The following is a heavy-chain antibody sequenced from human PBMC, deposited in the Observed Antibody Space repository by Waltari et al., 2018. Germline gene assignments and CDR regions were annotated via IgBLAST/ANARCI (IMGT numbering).Heavy chain of an antibody. Sequence: QVQLQESGPGLVKPSETLSLTCTVSGGSIRSHYWSWTRQPPGKGLEWIGYIYYSGSTNYNPSLKSRVTISVDTAKNQFSLKLSSVTAADTAVYYCARVTDDFFDYWGQGTLVTVSS. CDR2: IYYSGST. J-gene: IGHJ4*02. CDR3: ARVTDDFFDY. CDR1: GGSIRSHY. D-gene: IGHD3-3*01. V-gene: IGHV4-59*11.